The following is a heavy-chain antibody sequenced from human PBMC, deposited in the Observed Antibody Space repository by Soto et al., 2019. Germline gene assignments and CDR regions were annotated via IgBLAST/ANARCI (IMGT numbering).Heavy chain of an antibody. J-gene: IGHJ5*02. Sequence: QVQLVQSGAEVKKPGASVKVSCKASGYTFTGYYMHWVRQAPGQGLEWMGWINPNSGGTNYAQKFQGRVNMTRDTSISTAYMELSRLRSDDTAVYYCARLLDTARGYNWFDPWGQGTLVTVSS. CDR1: GYTFTGYY. CDR3: ARLLDTARGYNWFDP. CDR2: INPNSGGT. V-gene: IGHV1-2*02. D-gene: IGHD5-18*01.